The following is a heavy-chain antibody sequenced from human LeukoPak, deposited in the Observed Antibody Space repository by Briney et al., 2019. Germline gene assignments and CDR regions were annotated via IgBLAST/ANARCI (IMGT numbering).Heavy chain of an antibody. J-gene: IGHJ4*02. V-gene: IGHV3-30*04. D-gene: IGHD3-9*01. CDR2: ISYDGSNK. CDR3: ARGDDILTGYSSRLDY. Sequence: GGSLRLYCAASGFNFSSYAMHWVRQAPGKGLEWVAVISYDGSNKYYADSVKGRFTISRDNTKNTLDLQMNSLRAEDTAVYYCARGDDILTGYSSRLDYWGQGTLVTVSS. CDR1: GFNFSSYA.